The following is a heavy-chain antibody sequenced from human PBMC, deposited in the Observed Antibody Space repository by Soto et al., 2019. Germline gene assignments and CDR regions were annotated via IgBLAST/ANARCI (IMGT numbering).Heavy chain of an antibody. V-gene: IGHV4-34*01. Sequence: SETLSLTCAVYGGSFSGYYWSWIRQPPGKGLEWIGEINHSGSTNYNPSLKSPVTMSLDASKNQFSLKLSSVTAADTAVYYCARGPITTNPRFDPWGQGTLVTVSS. CDR3: ARGPITTNPRFDP. CDR1: GGSFSGYY. D-gene: IGHD3-22*01. CDR2: INHSGST. J-gene: IGHJ5*02.